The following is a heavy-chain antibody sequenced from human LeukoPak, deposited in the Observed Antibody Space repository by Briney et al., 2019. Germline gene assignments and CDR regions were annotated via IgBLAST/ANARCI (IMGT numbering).Heavy chain of an antibody. Sequence: GASVKVSCKVSGYTLTELSMHWVRQAPGKGLEWMGGFDPEDGETIYAQKFQGRVTITADKSTSTAYMELSSLRSEDTAVYYCARGGSSTVTTGYYYGMDVWGQGTTVTVSS. CDR3: ARGGSSTVTTGYYYGMDV. CDR2: FDPEDGET. V-gene: IGHV1-24*01. J-gene: IGHJ6*02. CDR1: GYTLTELS. D-gene: IGHD4-17*01.